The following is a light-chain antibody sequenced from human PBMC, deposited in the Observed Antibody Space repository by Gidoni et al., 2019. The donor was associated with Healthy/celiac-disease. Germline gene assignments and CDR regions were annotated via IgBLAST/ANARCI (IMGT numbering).Light chain of an antibody. CDR3: AAWDDSLNGHV. V-gene: IGLV1-36*01. Sequence: QSVLTQPPPVSEAPRQRVPISCSGSSSNIGNNAVNWYQQLPGKAPKLLIYYDDLLPSGVSDRFSGSKSGTSASLAISGLQSEDEADYYCAAWDDSLNGHVFGTGTKVTVL. CDR2: YDD. CDR1: SSNIGNNA. J-gene: IGLJ1*01.